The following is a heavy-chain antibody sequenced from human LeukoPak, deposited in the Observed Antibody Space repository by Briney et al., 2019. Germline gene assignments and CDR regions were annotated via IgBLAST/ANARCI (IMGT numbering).Heavy chain of an antibody. Sequence: ASVKVSCKASGYTFTSYDINWVRQATGQGLEWMGWMNPNSGNTGYAQKFQGRVTMTRNTSISTAYMELSGLRSEDTAVYYCATYSSSIAARGTIRIYYMDVWGKGTTVTVSS. CDR1: GYTFTSYD. D-gene: IGHD6-6*01. J-gene: IGHJ6*03. V-gene: IGHV1-8*01. CDR3: ATYSSSIAARGTIRIYYMDV. CDR2: MNPNSGNT.